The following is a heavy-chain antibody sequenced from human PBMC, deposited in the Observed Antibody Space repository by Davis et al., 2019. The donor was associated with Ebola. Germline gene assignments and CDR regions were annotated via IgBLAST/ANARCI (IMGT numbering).Heavy chain of an antibody. Sequence: GESLKISCAASGFTFSSYAMSWVRQAPGKGLEWVSYIRGGGANPLYADSVKGRFTISRDNFKNTLYLQMTSLRAEDTAVYYCVKCASSWGNDAFDIWGQGTMVTVSS. CDR1: GFTFSSYA. CDR3: VKCASSWGNDAFDI. J-gene: IGHJ3*02. D-gene: IGHD6-13*01. V-gene: IGHV3-23*01. CDR2: IRGGGANP.